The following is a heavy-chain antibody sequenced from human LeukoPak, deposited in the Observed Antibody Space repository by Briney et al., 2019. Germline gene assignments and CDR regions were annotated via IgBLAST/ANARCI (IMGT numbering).Heavy chain of an antibody. CDR1: GFTFSDYY. CDR3: ARYGGGYYYIIDY. D-gene: IGHD3-22*01. CDR2: ISSSSSYT. J-gene: IGHJ4*02. Sequence: GGSLRLSCAASGFTFSDYYMSWIRQAPGKGLEWVSYISSSSSYTNYADSVKGRFTISRDNAKNSLYLQMNSLRAEDTAVYYCARYGGGYYYIIDYWGQGTLVTVSS. V-gene: IGHV3-11*06.